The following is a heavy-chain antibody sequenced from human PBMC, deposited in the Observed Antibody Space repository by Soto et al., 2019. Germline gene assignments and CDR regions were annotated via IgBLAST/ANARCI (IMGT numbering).Heavy chain of an antibody. D-gene: IGHD3-9*01. CDR2: IDPSDSYT. CDR1: GYSFTSYW. CDR3: ARLRGYDILTGPSWFDP. J-gene: IGHJ5*02. V-gene: IGHV5-10-1*01. Sequence: GESLKISCKGSGYSFTSYWISWVRQMPGKGLEWMGRIDPSDSYTNYSPSFQGHVTISADKSISTAYLQWSSLKASDTAMYYCARLRGYDILTGPSWFDPWGQGTLVTVSS.